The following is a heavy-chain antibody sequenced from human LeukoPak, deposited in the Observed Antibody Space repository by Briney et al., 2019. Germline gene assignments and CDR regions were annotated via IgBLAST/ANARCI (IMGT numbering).Heavy chain of an antibody. J-gene: IGHJ5*02. CDR1: GDSVSSNSAA. Sequence: SQTLSLTCALSGDSVSSNSAAWNWIRQSPSRGLEWLGRTYYRSKWYNDYAVSVKSRITSNPDTSKNQFSLQLNSVTPEDTAVYYCAREMDICSSTSCRYNWFDPWGQGTLVTVSS. V-gene: IGHV6-1*01. D-gene: IGHD2-2*01. CDR3: AREMDICSSTSCRYNWFDP. CDR2: TYYRSKWYN.